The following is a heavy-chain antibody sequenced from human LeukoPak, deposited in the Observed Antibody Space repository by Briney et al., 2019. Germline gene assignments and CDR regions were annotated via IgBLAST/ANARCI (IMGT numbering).Heavy chain of an antibody. D-gene: IGHD3-16*01. Sequence: GESLQISCKMSGYDYTHTYIGWVRQQPGKGLEWMGIIYLGDSGTTYSPSVQGQVTISVDKSISTAYLHWSSLKASDTAIYYCARLGAQFIDYWGQGTQVTVSS. CDR2: IYLGDSGT. V-gene: IGHV5-51*01. CDR1: GYDYTHTY. CDR3: ARLGAQFIDY. J-gene: IGHJ4*02.